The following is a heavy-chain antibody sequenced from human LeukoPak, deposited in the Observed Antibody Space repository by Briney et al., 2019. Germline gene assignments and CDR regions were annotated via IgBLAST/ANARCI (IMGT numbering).Heavy chain of an antibody. Sequence: QPGGSLRLSCAASGFSFRSFSMYWVRKAPGKGLEWVALIRSDASNTYYPDSVKGRFTISRDNSKNTLYLQMNSLRAEDTAVYYCASADNWNVGYYMDVWGKGTTVTVSS. CDR3: ASADNWNVGYYMDV. V-gene: IGHV3-30*04. CDR1: GFSFRSFS. J-gene: IGHJ6*03. CDR2: IRSDASNT. D-gene: IGHD1-20*01.